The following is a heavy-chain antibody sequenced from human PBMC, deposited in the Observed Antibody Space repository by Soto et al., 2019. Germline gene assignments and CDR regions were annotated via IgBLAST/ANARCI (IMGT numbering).Heavy chain of an antibody. V-gene: IGHV5-51*01. CDR2: IFPDDSDT. CDR3: ERLLRLVDY. J-gene: IGHJ4*02. Sequence: GESLKISCEASGYSFTHYWVAWVRQMPGKGPEWMGIIFPDDSDTRYSPSFQGQVTISADKSINTAFLQWNSLKASDTAMYYCERLLRLVDYWGQGTLVTVSS. CDR1: GYSFTHYW. D-gene: IGHD3-16*01.